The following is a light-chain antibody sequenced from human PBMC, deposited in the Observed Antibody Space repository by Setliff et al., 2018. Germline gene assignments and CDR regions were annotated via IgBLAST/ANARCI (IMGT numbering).Light chain of an antibody. CDR3: CSYAGRYTPYV. J-gene: IGLJ1*01. CDR1: SSDVGGYKY. V-gene: IGLV2-11*01. Sequence: QSALTQPPSASGSPGQSVTISCTGTSSDVGGYKYVSWFQQHPGKAPKLMISDVSKRPSGVPDRFSGSKSGTTASLTISGLQAEDEADYYCCSYAGRYTPYVFGSGTRSPS. CDR2: DVS.